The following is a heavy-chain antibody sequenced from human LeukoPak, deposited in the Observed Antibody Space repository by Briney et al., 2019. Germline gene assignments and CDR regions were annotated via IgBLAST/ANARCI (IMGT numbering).Heavy chain of an antibody. CDR2: ISAYNGNT. J-gene: IGHJ4*02. Sequence: ASVKVSCKASGYSFTSYGISWVRQAPGQGLEWMGWISAYNGNTNYAQKLQGRDTMTTDTSTSTAYMELRSLRSDDTAVYYCARYRTAAADFDYWGQGTLVTVSS. CDR3: ARYRTAAADFDY. V-gene: IGHV1-18*01. CDR1: GYSFTSYG. D-gene: IGHD6-13*01.